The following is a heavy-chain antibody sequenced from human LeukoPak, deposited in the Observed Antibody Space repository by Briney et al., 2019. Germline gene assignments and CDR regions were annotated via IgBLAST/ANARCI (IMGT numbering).Heavy chain of an antibody. V-gene: IGHV3-21*01. CDR1: GFTFNTYT. Sequence: PGRSLRLSCAASGFTFNTYTLTWVRQAPGKGLEWVSSITSSSNIYYADSVKGRFTVARDNAKNSLFLQMDSLRAEDTAVYYCARDRGGFNTDSFDIWGQGTMVTVSS. CDR2: ITSSSNI. D-gene: IGHD5-12*01. CDR3: ARDRGGFNTDSFDI. J-gene: IGHJ3*02.